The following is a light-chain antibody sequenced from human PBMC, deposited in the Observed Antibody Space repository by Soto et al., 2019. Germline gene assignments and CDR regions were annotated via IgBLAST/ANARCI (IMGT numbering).Light chain of an antibody. CDR1: SSDIGNSNY. CDR3: SSYTSRSLLYV. CDR2: DVN. J-gene: IGLJ1*01. Sequence: QSALTQPASVSGSPGQSITISCTGTSSDIGNSNYVSWYQQHPGKAPKLMIYDVNNRPSGISNRFSGSKSASTASLTISGLQAEDEADYYCSSYTSRSLLYVFGTGTKLTVL. V-gene: IGLV2-14*03.